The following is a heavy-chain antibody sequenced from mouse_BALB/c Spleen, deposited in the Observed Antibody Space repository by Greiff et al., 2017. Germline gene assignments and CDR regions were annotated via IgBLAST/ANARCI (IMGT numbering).Heavy chain of an antibody. CDR1: GFTFTDYY. J-gene: IGHJ1*01. V-gene: IGHV7-3*02. CDR2: IRNKANGYTT. CDR3: ARDKRLGLSYWYFDV. Sequence: EVKLVESGGGLVQPGGSLRLSCATSGFTFTDYYMSWVRQPPGKALEWLGFIRNKANGYTTEYSASVKGRFTISRDNSQSILYLQMNTLRAEDSATYYCARDKRLGLSYWYFDVWGAGTTVTVSS. D-gene: IGHD3-2*02.